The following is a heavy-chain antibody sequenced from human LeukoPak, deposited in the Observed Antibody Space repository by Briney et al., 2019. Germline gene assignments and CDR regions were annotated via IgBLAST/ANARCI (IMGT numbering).Heavy chain of an antibody. CDR1: GGTFSSYA. V-gene: IGHV1-69*13. CDR3: AGQPAAGYYYYYYMDV. D-gene: IGHD6-13*01. J-gene: IGHJ6*03. CDR2: IIPIFGTA. Sequence: SVKVSCKASGGTFSSYAISWVRQAPGQGLEWMGGIIPIFGTANYAQKFQGRVTITADESTSTAYMELSSLRSEDTAVYYCAGQPAAGYYYYYYMDVWGKGTTVTVSS.